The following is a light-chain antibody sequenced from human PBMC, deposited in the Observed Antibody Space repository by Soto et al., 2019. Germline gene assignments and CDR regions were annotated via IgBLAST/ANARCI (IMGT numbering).Light chain of an antibody. J-gene: IGKJ1*01. CDR2: TAS. CDR3: QQSYSRPRT. CDR1: QSISSY. V-gene: IGKV1-39*01. Sequence: DIQMTQPPSSLSASVGDRVTITCRASQSISSYLNWYQQKPGKAPNLLIYTASSLESGVPSRFSGSGSGTDFTLTIASLQPEDFATYFCQQSYSRPRTFSQGTKVEIK.